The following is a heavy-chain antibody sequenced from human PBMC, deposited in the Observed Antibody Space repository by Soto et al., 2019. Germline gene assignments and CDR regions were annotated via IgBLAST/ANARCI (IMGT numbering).Heavy chain of an antibody. Sequence: QAQLVQSGAETKKPGASVKVSCKATGYTFSAYTMNWVCQAPGQSLEWMGWINASSGNTKYSQNFQGRVSITRDTSASTVYMELTGLTSEDTAVYYCARDTETLGPRANDALDIWGQGTMVTVSS. V-gene: IGHV1-3*01. CDR3: ARDTETLGPRANDALDI. D-gene: IGHD3-3*02. CDR2: INASSGNT. J-gene: IGHJ3*02. CDR1: GYTFSAYT.